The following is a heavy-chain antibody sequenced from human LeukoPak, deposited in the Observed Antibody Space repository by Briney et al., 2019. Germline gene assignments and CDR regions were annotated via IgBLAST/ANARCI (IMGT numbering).Heavy chain of an antibody. J-gene: IGHJ4*02. CDR2: ISDYNGNT. V-gene: IGHV1-18*04. D-gene: IGHD3-9*01. CDR3: AQATAGIRYFDWLEAPDY. CDR1: GYTFTSCG. Sequence: GASVKVSCKASGYTFTSCGISWVRPPPGQGLEWMGWISDYNGNTNYAQKLQGRGTMTTDTSTSTAYMELRSLRSDDTAVYYFAQATAGIRYFDWLEAPDYWGQGTPVTVSS.